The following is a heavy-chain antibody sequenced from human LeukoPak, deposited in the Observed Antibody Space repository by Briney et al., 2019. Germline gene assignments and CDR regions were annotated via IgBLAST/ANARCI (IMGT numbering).Heavy chain of an antibody. Sequence: PGWSLRLSCAASGFTFSDYYMSWVRQAPGKGLEWISYISSSGGTIYYADSVVGRFTISRDNARNSLFLQMNSLRVEDTAVYYCARDGPHGDYEDYWGQGTLVTVSS. CDR1: GFTFSDYY. D-gene: IGHD4-17*01. CDR2: ISSSGGTI. V-gene: IGHV3-11*01. CDR3: ARDGPHGDYEDY. J-gene: IGHJ4*02.